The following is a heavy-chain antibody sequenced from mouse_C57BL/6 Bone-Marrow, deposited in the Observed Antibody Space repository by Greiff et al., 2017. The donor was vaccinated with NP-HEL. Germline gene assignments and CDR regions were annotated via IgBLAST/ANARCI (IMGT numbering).Heavy chain of an antibody. Sequence: EVQLVESGPGLVKPSQSLSLTCSVTGYSITSGYYWNWLRQLPGKQLEWTAYISYDGSNNYNPSLKNRISITRDTSKNQFFLKLNAVTTEDTATYYCARALYYSNYEADWGQGTLVTVSA. J-gene: IGHJ3*01. CDR2: ISYDGSN. CDR3: ARALYYSNYEAD. V-gene: IGHV3-6*01. D-gene: IGHD2-5*01. CDR1: GYSITSGYY.